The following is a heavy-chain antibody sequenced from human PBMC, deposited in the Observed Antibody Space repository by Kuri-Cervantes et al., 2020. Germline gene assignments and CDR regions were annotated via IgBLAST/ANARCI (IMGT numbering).Heavy chain of an antibody. Sequence: SETLSLTCAVYGGSFSGYYWSWIRQPPGKGLEWIGEINHSGSTNYNPSLKSRVTISVDTSKNQFSLKLSSVTAADTAVYHCARRPVYYYGSGSYRGWFDPWGQGTLVTVSS. D-gene: IGHD3-10*01. V-gene: IGHV4-34*01. CDR3: ARRPVYYYGSGSYRGWFDP. CDR1: GGSFSGYY. J-gene: IGHJ5*02. CDR2: INHSGST.